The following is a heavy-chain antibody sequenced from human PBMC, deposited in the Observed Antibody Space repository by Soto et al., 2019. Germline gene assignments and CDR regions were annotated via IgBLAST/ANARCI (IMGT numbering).Heavy chain of an antibody. J-gene: IGHJ4*02. CDR2: ISGSGGST. V-gene: IGHV3-23*01. Sequence: GGSLRLSCAASGFTFSSYAMSWVRQAPGKGLEWVSAISGSGGSTYYADSVKGRFTISRDNSKNTLYLQMNSLRAEDTAVYYCAKDWAWAPIVVVPADPPPFDYWGQGTLVTVSS. CDR1: GFTFSSYA. D-gene: IGHD2-2*01. CDR3: AKDWAWAPIVVVPADPPPFDY.